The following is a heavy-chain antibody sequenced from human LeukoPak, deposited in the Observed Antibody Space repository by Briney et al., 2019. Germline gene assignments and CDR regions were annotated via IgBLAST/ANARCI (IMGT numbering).Heavy chain of an antibody. D-gene: IGHD5-24*01. V-gene: IGHV5-51*01. J-gene: IGHJ4*02. Sequence: GESLKISCKGSGYSFASYWIGWVRQMPGKGLEWMGIIYPGDSDTRYSPSFQGQVTISADKSISTAYLQWSSLKTSDTAIYYCARHRDGYNSDYWGQGTLVTVSS. CDR3: ARHRDGYNSDY. CDR2: IYPGDSDT. CDR1: GYSFASYW.